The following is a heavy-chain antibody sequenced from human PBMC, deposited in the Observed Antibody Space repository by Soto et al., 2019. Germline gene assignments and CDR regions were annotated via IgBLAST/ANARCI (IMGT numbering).Heavy chain of an antibody. CDR2: IIPILGIA. J-gene: IGHJ2*01. CDR1: GGTVSSYT. D-gene: IGHD6-13*01. Sequence: QVQLVQSGAEVKKPGSSVKVSCKASGGTVSSYTISWVRQAPGQGLEWMGRIIPILGIANYAQKFQGRVTITADKSTSTAYMELSSLRSEDTAVYYCARDLPPGYSSSCYGVWYFDLWGRGTLVTVSS. CDR3: ARDLPPGYSSSCYGVWYFDL. V-gene: IGHV1-69*08.